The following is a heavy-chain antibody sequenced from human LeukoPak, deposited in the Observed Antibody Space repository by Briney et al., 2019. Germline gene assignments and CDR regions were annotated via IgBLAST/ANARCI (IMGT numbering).Heavy chain of an antibody. CDR3: AREVGRLYHPPGANAFEI. J-gene: IGHJ3*02. CDR2: INHSGGT. Sequence: SETLSLTCAVYGGSFSGYYWSWIRQPPGKGLEWIGEINHSGGTNYNPSLTSRVTISVETSTNQFSLTLISVPAADTAVYYCAREVGRLYHPPGANAFEIWGQGTMVTVSS. D-gene: IGHD2-2*01. V-gene: IGHV4-34*01. CDR1: GGSFSGYY.